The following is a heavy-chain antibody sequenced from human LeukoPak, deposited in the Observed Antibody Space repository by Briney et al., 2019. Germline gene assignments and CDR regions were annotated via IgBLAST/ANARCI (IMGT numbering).Heavy chain of an antibody. CDR1: GFTFSDHY. Sequence: GGSLRLSCAASGFTFSDHYMDWVRQAPGQGLEWVGRTKNKANSYTTQYAASVKGRFTISRDDSKNSLYLQMNSLKTEDTAVYYCTTSDSSGWYGFVYWGQGTLVTVSS. CDR3: TTSDSSGWYGFVY. V-gene: IGHV3-72*01. J-gene: IGHJ4*02. CDR2: TKNKANSYTT. D-gene: IGHD6-19*01.